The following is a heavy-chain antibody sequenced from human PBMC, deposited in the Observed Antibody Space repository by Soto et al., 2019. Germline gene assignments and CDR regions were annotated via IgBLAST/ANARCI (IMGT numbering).Heavy chain of an antibody. CDR3: ARYYDSSGYLDAFDI. CDR1: GYTFTSYG. J-gene: IGHJ3*02. CDR2: IIPIFGTA. D-gene: IGHD3-22*01. Sequence: SVKVSCKASGYTFTSYGISWVRQAPGQGLEWMGGIIPIFGTANYAQKFQGRVTITADESTSTAYMELSSLRSEDTAVYYCARYYDSSGYLDAFDIWGQGTMVTVSS. V-gene: IGHV1-69*13.